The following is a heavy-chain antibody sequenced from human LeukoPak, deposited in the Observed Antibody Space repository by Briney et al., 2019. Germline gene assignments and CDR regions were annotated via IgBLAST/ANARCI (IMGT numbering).Heavy chain of an antibody. CDR2: ISGSGGST. V-gene: IGHV3-23*01. D-gene: IGHD6-19*01. Sequence: GGSLRLSCAASGFTFSSYGMSWVRQAPGKGLEWVSAISGSGGSTYYADSVKGRFTISRDNSKNTLYLQMNSLRAEDTAVYYCAKDLGYSSGPKDYWGQGTLITVSS. J-gene: IGHJ4*02. CDR3: AKDLGYSSGPKDY. CDR1: GFTFSSYG.